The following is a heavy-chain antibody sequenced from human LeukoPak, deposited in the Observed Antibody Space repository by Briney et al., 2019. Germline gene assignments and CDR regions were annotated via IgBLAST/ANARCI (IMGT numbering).Heavy chain of an antibody. V-gene: IGHV4-39*01. J-gene: IGHJ6*03. CDR3: ARGRYYYDSGGYQSPYYYTDV. CDR1: GGSISINSYY. CDR2: IYYSGGT. Sequence: SETLSLTCTVSGGSISINSYYWGWIRQPPGKGLEWIGSIYYSGGTYYNPSLRSRLTISVDTSKNQFSLKLSSVTAADTAVYYCARGRYYYDSGGYQSPYYYTDVWGKGTTVTVSS. D-gene: IGHD3-22*01.